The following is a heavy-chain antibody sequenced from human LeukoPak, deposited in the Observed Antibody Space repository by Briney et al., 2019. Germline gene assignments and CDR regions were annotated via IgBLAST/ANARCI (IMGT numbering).Heavy chain of an antibody. CDR3: VARGGWARFDY. D-gene: IGHD6-19*01. CDR2: ITDDSKTM. Sequence: GGSLRLSCVASGFTFDTYSMNWIRQAPGKGLEWTSYITDDSKTMYYADSVKGRFTISRDNGKNSLYLQMNSLRGEDTAVYYCVARGGWARFDYWGQGTLVTVSS. CDR1: GFTFDTYS. J-gene: IGHJ4*02. V-gene: IGHV3-48*04.